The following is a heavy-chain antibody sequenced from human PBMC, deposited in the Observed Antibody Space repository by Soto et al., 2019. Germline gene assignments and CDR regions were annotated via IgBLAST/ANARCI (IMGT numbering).Heavy chain of an antibody. CDR2: IIPIFGTI. CDR3: ASRERVDAFDV. Sequence: QVQLVQSGAEVTKPGSSVKVSCKASAGTFSTYGITWVRQASGQGLEWMGGIIPIFGTIKFAQKFQGRLTITPDESTSTVYMELSSLTSEDTAVYYCASRERVDAFDVWGQGTMVTVSS. CDR1: AGTFSTYG. V-gene: IGHV1-69*01. J-gene: IGHJ3*01. D-gene: IGHD1-26*01.